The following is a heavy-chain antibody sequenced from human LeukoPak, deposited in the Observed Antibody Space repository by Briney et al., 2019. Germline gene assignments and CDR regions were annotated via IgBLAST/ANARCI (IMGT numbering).Heavy chain of an antibody. CDR1: GFTFSSFT. Sequence: QPGGSLRLSCTVSGFTFSSFTMNWVRQGPGKGPEWVSAISGSGGSTYYADSVKGRFTISRDNSKNTLYLQMNSLRAEDTAVYYCAKRGSASSSTSCYRGIDYWGQGTLVTVSS. CDR2: ISGSGGST. CDR3: AKRGSASSSTSCYRGIDY. V-gene: IGHV3-23*01. D-gene: IGHD2-2*01. J-gene: IGHJ4*02.